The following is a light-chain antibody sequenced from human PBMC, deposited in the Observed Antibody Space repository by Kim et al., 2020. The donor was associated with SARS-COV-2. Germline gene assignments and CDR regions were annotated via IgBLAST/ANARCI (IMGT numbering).Light chain of an antibody. V-gene: IGLV2-23*01. CDR3: CSYAGSSSWV. J-gene: IGLJ3*02. Sequence: GQSITTSCTGTSSDVGSCNLVSWYQQHPGKAPKLMIYEGSKRPSGVSNRFSGSKSGNTASLTISGLQAEDEADYYCCSYAGSSSWVFGGGTQLTVL. CDR1: SSDVGSCNL. CDR2: EGS.